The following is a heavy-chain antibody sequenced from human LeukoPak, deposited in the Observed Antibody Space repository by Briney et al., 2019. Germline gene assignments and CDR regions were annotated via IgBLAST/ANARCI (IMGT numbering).Heavy chain of an antibody. D-gene: IGHD5-24*01. CDR2: IYYSGST. CDR3: AREDGYNFNY. J-gene: IGHJ4*02. V-gene: IGHV4-59*01. Sequence: SETLSLTCTVSGGSISSYYWSWVRQPPGKGLEWIGYIYYSGSTNYNPSLKSRVTISVDTSKNQFSLKLSSVTAADTAVYYCAREDGYNFNYWGQGTLVTVSS. CDR1: GGSISSYY.